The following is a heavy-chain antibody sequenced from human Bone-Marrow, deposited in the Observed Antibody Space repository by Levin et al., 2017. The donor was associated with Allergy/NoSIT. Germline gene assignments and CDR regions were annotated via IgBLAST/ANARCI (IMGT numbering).Heavy chain of an antibody. V-gene: IGHV4-59*01. CDR2: IYNGDTT. D-gene: IGHD3-10*01. Sequence: KPSETLSLTCNVSGASISSYYWSWIRESPGKGLEWIGHIYNGDTTTSNPSLKSRVTMSMDTSKNQFSLTLNSLSAADTAIYYCARDSYGSGSYGWFDPWGQGALVTVSS. J-gene: IGHJ5*02. CDR3: ARDSYGSGSYGWFDP. CDR1: GASISSYY.